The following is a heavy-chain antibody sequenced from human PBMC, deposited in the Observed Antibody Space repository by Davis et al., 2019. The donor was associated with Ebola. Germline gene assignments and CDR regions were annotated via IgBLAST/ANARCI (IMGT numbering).Heavy chain of an antibody. J-gene: IGHJ6*02. CDR2: ISSSSSYI. CDR3: ARDGVGATLDYYYGMDV. V-gene: IGHV3-21*01. Sequence: PGGSLRLSCAASGFTFSSYSMNWVRQAPGKGLEWVSSISSSSSYIYYADSVKGRFTISRDNAKNSLYLQMNSLRAEDTAVYYCARDGVGATLDYYYGMDVWGQGTTVTVSS. D-gene: IGHD1-26*01. CDR1: GFTFSSYS.